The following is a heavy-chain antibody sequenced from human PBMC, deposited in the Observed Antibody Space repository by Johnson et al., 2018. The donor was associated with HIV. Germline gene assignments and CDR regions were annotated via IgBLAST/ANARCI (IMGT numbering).Heavy chain of an antibody. J-gene: IGHJ3*02. CDR1: GFTFSSYA. CDR2: ISGSGGST. D-gene: IGHD6-6*01. CDR3: ARVAQSIAARPEAFDI. V-gene: IGHV3-23*04. Sequence: VQLVESGGGLVQPGGSLRLSCAASGFTFSSYAMSWVRQAPGKGLEWVSAISGSGGSTYYADSVKGRFTISRDNAKNSLDLEMNSLRAEDTAVYYCARVAQSIAARPEAFDIWGQGTMVTVSS.